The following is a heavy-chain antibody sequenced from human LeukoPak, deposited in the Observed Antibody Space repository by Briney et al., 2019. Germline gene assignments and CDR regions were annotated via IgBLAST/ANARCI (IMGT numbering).Heavy chain of an antibody. CDR1: GGSLNTYS. D-gene: IGHD3-22*01. J-gene: IGHJ3*02. CDR2: IYYSGST. Sequence: PSETLSLTCTVSGGSLNTYSWSWIRQPLGKGREWIGFIYYSGSTNYTPSLKGRVTISVDTSKNQFSLKLSSVTAADTAVYYCARNLIVVFNDAFDIWGQGTMVTVSS. V-gene: IGHV4-59*01. CDR3: ARNLIVVFNDAFDI.